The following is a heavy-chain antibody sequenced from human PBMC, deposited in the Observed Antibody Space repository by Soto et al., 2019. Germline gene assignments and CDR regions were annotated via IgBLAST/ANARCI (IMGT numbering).Heavy chain of an antibody. D-gene: IGHD3-10*01. J-gene: IGHJ4*02. Sequence: QVQLVQSGAEVKKPGASVKVSCKASGYTFTSYGISWVRQAPGQGLEWMGWISAYNGNTNYAQKLQGRVTMTTDTSTSTAYMELRSLSSDDMAVYYCARTPYYYGSGSYSPEGYWGQGTLVTVSS. CDR1: GYTFTSYG. CDR3: ARTPYYYGSGSYSPEGY. V-gene: IGHV1-18*03. CDR2: ISAYNGNT.